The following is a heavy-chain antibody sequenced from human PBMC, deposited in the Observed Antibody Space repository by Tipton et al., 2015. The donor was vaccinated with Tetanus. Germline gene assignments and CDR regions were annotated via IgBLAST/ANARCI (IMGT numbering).Heavy chain of an antibody. D-gene: IGHD2-8*01. Sequence: TLSLTCTVSGGSISSYYWSWIRQPPGKGLEWIGYIYYSGGTNYNPSLKSRVTISVDTSKNHFSLKLSSVTAADTAVYYCARGPKYCTYGVCYSFDYWGQGTLVTVSS. V-gene: IGHV4-59*12. CDR3: ARGPKYCTYGVCYSFDY. J-gene: IGHJ4*02. CDR1: GGSISSYY. CDR2: IYYSGGT.